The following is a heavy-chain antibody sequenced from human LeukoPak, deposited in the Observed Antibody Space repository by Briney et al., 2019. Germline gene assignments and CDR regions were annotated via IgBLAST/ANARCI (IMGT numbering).Heavy chain of an antibody. V-gene: IGHV3-23*01. J-gene: IGHJ4*02. CDR3: AKDPLYSYGYSGY. CDR1: RFTFSSYA. CDR2: ISGSGGST. D-gene: IGHD5-18*01. Sequence: GGSLRLSCAASRFTFSSYAMSWVRQAPGKGLEWVSAISGSGGSTYYADSMKGRFTISRDNSKNTLYLQMNSLRAEDTAVYYCAKDPLYSYGYSGYWGQGTLVTVSS.